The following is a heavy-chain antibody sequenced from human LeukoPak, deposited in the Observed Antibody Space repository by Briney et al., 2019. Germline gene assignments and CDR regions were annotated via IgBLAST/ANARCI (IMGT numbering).Heavy chain of an antibody. CDR2: INHSGST. CDR3: ARKVPLGYCSSTSCPAGAFDI. CDR1: GGSFSGYY. V-gene: IGHV4-34*01. J-gene: IGHJ3*02. Sequence: SETLSLTCAVYGGSFSGYYWSWIRQPPGKGLEWIGEINHSGSTNYNPSLKSRVTISVDTSKNQFSLKLSSVTAADTAVYYCARKVPLGYCSSTSCPAGAFDIWGQGTMVTVSS. D-gene: IGHD2-2*01.